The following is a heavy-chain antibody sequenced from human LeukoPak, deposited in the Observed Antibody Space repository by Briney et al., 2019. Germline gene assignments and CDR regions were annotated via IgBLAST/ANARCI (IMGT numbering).Heavy chain of an antibody. J-gene: IGHJ5*02. CDR2: INPNSGGT. CDR1: GYTFTGYY. D-gene: IGHD3-22*01. Sequence: ASVKVSCKASGYTFTGYYMHWVRQAPGQGLEWMGWINPNSGGTNYAQKFQGRVTMTRDTSISTAYMELSRLRSDDTAVYYCARWEYDSSGYWFDPWGQGTLVTVSS. V-gene: IGHV1-2*02. CDR3: ARWEYDSSGYWFDP.